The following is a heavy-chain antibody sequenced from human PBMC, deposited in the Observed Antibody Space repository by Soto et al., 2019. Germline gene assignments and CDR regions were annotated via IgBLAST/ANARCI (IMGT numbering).Heavy chain of an antibody. CDR3: ASLRVGYCSSTSCAADYYYYMDV. D-gene: IGHD2-2*01. CDR2: ISAYNGNT. Sequence: ASVKVSCKASGYTFTSYGISWVRQAPGQGLEWMGWISAYNGNTNYAQKLQGRVTMTTDTSTSTAYMELRSLRSDDTAVYYCASLRVGYCSSTSCAADYYYYMDVWGKGTTVTVSS. J-gene: IGHJ6*03. CDR1: GYTFTSYG. V-gene: IGHV1-18*01.